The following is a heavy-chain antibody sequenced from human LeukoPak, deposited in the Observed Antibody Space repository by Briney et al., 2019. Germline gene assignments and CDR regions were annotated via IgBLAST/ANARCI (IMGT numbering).Heavy chain of an antibody. D-gene: IGHD4-11*01. J-gene: IGHJ3*02. CDR1: GFTFSNYW. CDR2: IKSDASGT. V-gene: IGHV3-7*04. Sequence: GGSLRLSCAASGFTFSNYWMSWVRQAPGKGLEWVAHIKSDASGTYYVDSVKGRFTISRDNAKNSLYLPMNSLRAEDTAVYYCVRNSRYSFDIWGQGTMVTVSS. CDR3: VRNSRYSFDI.